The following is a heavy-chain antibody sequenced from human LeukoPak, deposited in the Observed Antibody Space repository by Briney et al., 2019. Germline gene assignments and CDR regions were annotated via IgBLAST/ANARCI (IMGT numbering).Heavy chain of an antibody. Sequence: GGSLRLSCVASGFPFNSYWMTWVRQAPGKGLEWVANIKQDGSKKSYVDSVKGRFTISRDNAKNSLYLQMNSLRAEDTAIYYCTRVGYIDEGIDYWGQGTLVTVSS. CDR3: TRVGYIDEGIDY. J-gene: IGHJ4*02. D-gene: IGHD5-24*01. CDR1: GFPFNSYW. V-gene: IGHV3-7*04. CDR2: IKQDGSKK.